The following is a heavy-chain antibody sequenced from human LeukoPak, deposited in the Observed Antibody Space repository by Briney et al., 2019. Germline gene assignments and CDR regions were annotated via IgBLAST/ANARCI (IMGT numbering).Heavy chain of an antibody. J-gene: IGHJ4*02. Sequence: SETLSLTCTVSGGSISSYYWSWIRQPPGKGLEWIGYIYYSGSTNYNPSLKSRVTMSVDTSKTQFSLKLTSVTAADTAVYYCAGSRDGYSDYWGQGTLVTVPS. CDR1: GGSISSYY. CDR2: IYYSGST. D-gene: IGHD5-24*01. CDR3: AGSRDGYSDY. V-gene: IGHV4-59*01.